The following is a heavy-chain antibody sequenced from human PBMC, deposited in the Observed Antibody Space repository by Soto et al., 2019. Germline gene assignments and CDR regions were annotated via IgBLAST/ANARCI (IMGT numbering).Heavy chain of an antibody. CDR1: GGSISSGDYY. CDR3: ARFVVATIVGEGWFDP. V-gene: IGHV4-30-4*01. D-gene: IGHD5-12*01. J-gene: IGHJ5*02. CDR2: IYYSGST. Sequence: KPSETLSLTCTVSGGSISSGDYYWSWIRQPPGKGLEWIGYIYYSGSTYYNPSLKSRVTISVDTSKNQFSLKLSSVTAADTAVYYCARFVVATIVGEGWFDPWGQGTLVTVSS.